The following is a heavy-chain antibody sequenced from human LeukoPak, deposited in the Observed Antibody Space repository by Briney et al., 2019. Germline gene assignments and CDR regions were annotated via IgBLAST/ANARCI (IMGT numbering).Heavy chain of an antibody. D-gene: IGHD3-22*01. J-gene: IGHJ4*02. CDR3: ARDQVSSGYSDY. Sequence: GGPLRLSCAASGFTFSSCEMNWVRQAPGKGLEWVSYISSSGSTIYYADSVKGRFTISRDNAKNSLYLQMSSLRADDTAVYYCARDQVSSGYSDYWGQGTLVTVSS. CDR1: GFTFSSCE. V-gene: IGHV3-48*03. CDR2: ISSSGSTI.